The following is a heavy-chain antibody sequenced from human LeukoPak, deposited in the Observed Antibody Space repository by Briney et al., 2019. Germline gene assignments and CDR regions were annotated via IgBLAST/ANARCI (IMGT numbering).Heavy chain of an antibody. J-gene: IGHJ4*02. V-gene: IGHV4-39*07. CDR3: ARDNFQYYFDY. CDR2: IYYSGST. Sequence: PSETLSLTCTVSGGSISSSSYYWGWIRQPPGKGLEWIGSIYYSGSTYYNPSLKSRVTISVDTSKNQFSLKLSSVTAADTAVYYCARDNFQYYFDYWGQGTLVTVSS. CDR1: GGSISSSSYY.